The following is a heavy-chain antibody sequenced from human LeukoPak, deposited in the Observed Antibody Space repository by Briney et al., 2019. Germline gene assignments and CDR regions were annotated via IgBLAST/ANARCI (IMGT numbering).Heavy chain of an antibody. D-gene: IGHD4-17*01. CDR2: ISYDGSLK. CDR1: GFNFAAYG. V-gene: IGHV3-30*18. Sequence: GGSLRLSCAASGFNFAAYGIHWVRQSPGKGLEWVAAISYDGSLKYYADSVKGRLTISRDNSKNTLYLQMNSLRAEDTAVYYCAKDVDFGDYWGQGTLVTVSS. J-gene: IGHJ4*02. CDR3: AKDVDFGDY.